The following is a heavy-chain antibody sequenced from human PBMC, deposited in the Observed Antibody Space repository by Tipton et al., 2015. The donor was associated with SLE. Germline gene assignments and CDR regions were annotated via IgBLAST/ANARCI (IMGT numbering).Heavy chain of an antibody. V-gene: IGHV4-34*01. Sequence: LRLSCAVYGASFSGYYWNWIRQPPGKGLEWIGEINHSGSTNYNPSLKSRITISVDTSKNQFSLKLISVTAADTAVYYCARQSSGSYFHWGQGTLVTVSS. CDR3: ARQSSGSYFH. D-gene: IGHD1-26*01. CDR2: INHSGST. CDR1: GASFSGYY. J-gene: IGHJ4*02.